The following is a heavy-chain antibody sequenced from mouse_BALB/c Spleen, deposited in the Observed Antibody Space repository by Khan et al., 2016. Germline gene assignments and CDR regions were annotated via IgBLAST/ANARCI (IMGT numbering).Heavy chain of an antibody. V-gene: IGHV1S29*02. CDR2: TYPYNGGT. J-gene: IGHJ3*01. CDR3: ARGSPGRSAN. CDR1: GYTFTDYN. D-gene: IGHD4-1*01. Sequence: IQLVQSGPELVKPGAAVKISCKASGYTFTDYNMHWVKQSHGKSLEWIGYTYPYNGGTCYNQKFKSKATLTAVKSASSADMEHRSLASEDSALYCLARGSPGRSANCSQGSLVTVTA.